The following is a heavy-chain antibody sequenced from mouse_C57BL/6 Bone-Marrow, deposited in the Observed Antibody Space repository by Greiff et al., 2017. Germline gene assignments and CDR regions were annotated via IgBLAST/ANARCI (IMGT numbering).Heavy chain of an antibody. Sequence: EVQVVESGGGLVQPGGSMKLSCVASGFTFSNYWMNWVRQSPEKGLEWVAQIRLKSDNYATHYAESVKGRFTISRDDSKSSVYLQMNNLRAEDTGIYYCAEGVDDYGWFAYWGQGALVTVSA. D-gene: IGHD2-4*01. J-gene: IGHJ3*01. CDR2: IRLKSDNYAT. CDR1: GFTFSNYW. CDR3: AEGVDDYGWFAY. V-gene: IGHV6-3*01.